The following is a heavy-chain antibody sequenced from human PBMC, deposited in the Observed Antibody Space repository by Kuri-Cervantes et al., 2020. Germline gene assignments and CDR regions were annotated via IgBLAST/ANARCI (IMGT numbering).Heavy chain of an antibody. CDR1: GFTFSSYA. Sequence: GGSLRLSCAASGFTFSSYAMSWVRQAPGKGLEWVAFIRYDGSNEYYVDSVKGRFTISRDNSKNTLYLQMNSLKPEDTAVYYCAKAVSGTTEVFDYWGQGTLVTVSS. J-gene: IGHJ4*02. CDR3: AKAVSGTTEVFDY. CDR2: IRYDGSNE. V-gene: IGHV3-30*02. D-gene: IGHD6-19*01.